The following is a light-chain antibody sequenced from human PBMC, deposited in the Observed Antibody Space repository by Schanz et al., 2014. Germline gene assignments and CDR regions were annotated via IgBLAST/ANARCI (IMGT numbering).Light chain of an antibody. J-gene: IGKJ3*01. CDR1: QSVSSD. CDR3: QQRSDWPPIFT. V-gene: IGKV3-11*01. Sequence: VMLTQSPDTLSLSPGERATLSCRASQSVSSDLAWYQHKPGQAPRLLIYDASNRATGIPARFSGSGSGTDFTLTISSVELEDSAVYYCQQRSDWPPIFTFGPGTTVHLK. CDR2: DAS.